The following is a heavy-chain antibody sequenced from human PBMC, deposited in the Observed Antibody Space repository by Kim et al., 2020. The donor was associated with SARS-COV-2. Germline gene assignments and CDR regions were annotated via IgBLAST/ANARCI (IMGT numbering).Heavy chain of an antibody. Sequence: GGSLRLSCAASGFTFSSYGMHWVRQAPGKGLEWVAVISYDGSNKYYADSVKGRFTISRDNSKNTLYLQMNSLRAEDTAVYYCAKDSRQFGGVIGPVDYWGQGTLVTVSS. D-gene: IGHD3-16*02. J-gene: IGHJ4*02. CDR2: ISYDGSNK. V-gene: IGHV3-30*18. CDR1: GFTFSSYG. CDR3: AKDSRQFGGVIGPVDY.